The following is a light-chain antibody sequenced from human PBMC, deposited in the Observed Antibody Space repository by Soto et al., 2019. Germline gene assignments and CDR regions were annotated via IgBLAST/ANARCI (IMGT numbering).Light chain of an antibody. CDR2: GNN. J-gene: IGLJ2*01. Sequence: QSVLTQPPSVSGAPGQRVTISCTGSSSNIGTPYDVHWYQQLPGTAPKLLIYGNNNRPSGVPDRFSGSKSGTSASLAITGLQAEDEAEYYCQSYDSSLSGYVIFGGGTKVTVL. CDR1: SSNIGTPYD. CDR3: QSYDSSLSGYVI. V-gene: IGLV1-40*01.